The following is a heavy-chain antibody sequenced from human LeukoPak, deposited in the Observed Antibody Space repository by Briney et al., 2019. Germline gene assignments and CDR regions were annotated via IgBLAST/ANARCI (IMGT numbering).Heavy chain of an antibody. J-gene: IGHJ4*02. D-gene: IGHD3-16*02. V-gene: IGHV3-21*04. Sequence: GGSLRLSCAASGFTFSTYSMNWVRQAPGKGLEWVSSISSGSSHIYYADSLKGRFTISRDNSKNTLYLQMNSLRAEDTAVYYCADIWGSYRYTEDWGQGTLVTVSS. CDR2: ISSGSSHI. CDR1: GFTFSTYS. CDR3: ADIWGSYRYTED.